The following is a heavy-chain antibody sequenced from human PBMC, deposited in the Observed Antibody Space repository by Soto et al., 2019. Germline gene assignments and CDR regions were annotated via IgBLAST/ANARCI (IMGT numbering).Heavy chain of an antibody. D-gene: IGHD6-13*01. Sequence: RLSCAASGFTFSSYAMTWVRQAPGKGLEWVSLITGGGDTYYADSVKGRFTISRDNSKNTLYMQMNSLRVEDTAIYYCAKAAGSTWGTEHFQHWGQGTLVTIPS. CDR1: GFTFSSYA. V-gene: IGHV3-23*01. J-gene: IGHJ1*01. CDR3: AKAAGSTWGTEHFQH. CDR2: ITGGGDT.